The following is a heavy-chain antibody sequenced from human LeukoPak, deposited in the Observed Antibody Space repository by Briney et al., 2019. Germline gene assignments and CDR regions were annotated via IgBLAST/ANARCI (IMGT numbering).Heavy chain of an antibody. CDR3: ARGETVAAPHYGMDV. J-gene: IGHJ6*04. D-gene: IGHD2-15*01. CDR2: ISYHGSNK. Sequence: GGSLRLSCAASGFTFNSYGMHWVRQAPGKGLEWVAVISYHGSNKYYADSVKGRFTISRDNSKNTLYLQMNSLRAEDTAVYSCARGETVAAPHYGMDVWGKGTTVTVSS. CDR1: GFTFNSYG. V-gene: IGHV3-30*03.